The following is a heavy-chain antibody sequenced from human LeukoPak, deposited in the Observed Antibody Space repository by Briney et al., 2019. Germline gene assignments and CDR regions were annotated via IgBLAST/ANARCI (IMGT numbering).Heavy chain of an antibody. CDR3: AKKSPYGGRDY. Sequence: PGGSLRLSCAASGFTFSNYAMSWVRQAPGKGLEWVSAISGNGVNTYYADSVKGRFTISRDNSKNTLYLQVNSLTFEDTAVYYCAKKSPYGGRDYCGQGTLVTVSS. CDR2: ISGNGVNT. J-gene: IGHJ4*02. D-gene: IGHD4-23*01. V-gene: IGHV3-23*01. CDR1: GFTFSNYA.